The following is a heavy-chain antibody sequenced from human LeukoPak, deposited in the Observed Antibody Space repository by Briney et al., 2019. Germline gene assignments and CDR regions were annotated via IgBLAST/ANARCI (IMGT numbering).Heavy chain of an antibody. CDR2: IYHSGTI. J-gene: IGHJ2*01. V-gene: IGHV4-31*03. CDR3: ARASYYDRHRHFDL. Sequence: PSETLSLTCTVVGGSITSTVYYWTWIRQVQGRGLEWIGYIYHSGTIFYNPSLGSRLTMSVDTSKNQFSLSLNFVTAADTAVYYCARASYYDRHRHFDLWGRGTLVTVSS. CDR1: GGSITSTVYY. D-gene: IGHD3-22*01.